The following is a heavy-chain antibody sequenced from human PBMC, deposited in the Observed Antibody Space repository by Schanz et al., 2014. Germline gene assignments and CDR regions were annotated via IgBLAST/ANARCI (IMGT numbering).Heavy chain of an antibody. CDR2: ISSSGSYT. J-gene: IGHJ4*02. D-gene: IGHD6-13*01. V-gene: IGHV3-11*05. CDR1: GFTFSGYA. Sequence: VQLVESGGGLVKPGGSLRLSCAASGFTFSGYAMNWVRQAPGKGLEWVSYISSSGSYTNYADSVKGRFTTSRDNGKKSMYLQMNSLRAEDTAVYYCARLDSSSWYPRYWGQGTLVTVSS. CDR3: ARLDSSSWYPRY.